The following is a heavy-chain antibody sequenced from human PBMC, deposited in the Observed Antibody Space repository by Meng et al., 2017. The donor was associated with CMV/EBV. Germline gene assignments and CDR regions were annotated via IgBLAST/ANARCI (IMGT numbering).Heavy chain of an antibody. J-gene: IGHJ6*02. Sequence: ASVKVSCKASGYTFTSYDINWVRQATGQGLEWMGWMNPNSGNTGYAQKFQGRVTMTRNTSISTAYMELSSLRSEDTAVYYCARDPEQLGGGYGMDVWGQGTTVTVSS. CDR3: ARDPEQLGGGYGMDV. CDR1: GYTFTSYD. D-gene: IGHD6-6*01. CDR2: MNPNSGNT. V-gene: IGHV1-8*01.